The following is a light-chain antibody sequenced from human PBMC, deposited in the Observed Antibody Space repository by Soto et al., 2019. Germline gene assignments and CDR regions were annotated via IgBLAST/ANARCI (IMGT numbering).Light chain of an antibody. CDR1: QSITNW. CDR2: KAS. CDR3: QQYNSYWT. V-gene: IGKV1-5*03. J-gene: IGKJ1*01. Sequence: DIQMTQSPSTLSASVGDRVTITCRASQSITNWLAWYQQKPGKAPKLLIYKASSLESGVPSRFSGSGSGTEFTLTISNLQPDDFAIYYCQQYNSYWTFGQGTKVEIK.